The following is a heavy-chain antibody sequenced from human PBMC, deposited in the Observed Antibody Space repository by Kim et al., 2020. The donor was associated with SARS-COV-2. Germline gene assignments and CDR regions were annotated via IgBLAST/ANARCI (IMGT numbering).Heavy chain of an antibody. D-gene: IGHD3-9*01. J-gene: IGHJ3*02. V-gene: IGHV4-39*01. CDR3: ASLRYFDWLFGGVDI. Sequence: PSLKSRVTISVDTSKNQFSLKLSSVTAADTAVYYCASLRYFDWLFGGVDIWGQGTMVTVSS.